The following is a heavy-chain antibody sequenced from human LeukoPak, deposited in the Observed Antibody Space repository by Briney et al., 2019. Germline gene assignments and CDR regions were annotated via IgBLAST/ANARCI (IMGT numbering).Heavy chain of an antibody. CDR1: GFTFSSYG. CDR2: IWYDGSNK. D-gene: IGHD1-14*01. CDR3: AKSPGLRSYGMDV. J-gene: IGHJ6*02. Sequence: GGSLRLSCAASGFTFSSYGMHWVRQAPGKGLEWVAVIWYDGSNKYYADSVKGRFTISRDNSKNTLYLQMNSLRAEDTAVYYCAKSPGLRSYGMDVWGQGTTVTVSS. V-gene: IGHV3-30*02.